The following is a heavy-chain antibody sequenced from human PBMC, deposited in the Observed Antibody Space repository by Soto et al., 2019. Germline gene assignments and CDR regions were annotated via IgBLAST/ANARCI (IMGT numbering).Heavy chain of an antibody. Sequence: GGSLRLSCAASGFTFSNAWMNWVRQAPGKGLEWVGRIKSKTDGGTTDYAAPVKGRFTISRDDSKNTLYLQMNSLKTEDTAVYYCTTDLYRDYYGMDVWGQGTTVTVSS. CDR1: GFTFSNAW. V-gene: IGHV3-15*07. CDR2: IKSKTDGGTT. CDR3: TTDLYRDYYGMDV. D-gene: IGHD1-1*01. J-gene: IGHJ6*02.